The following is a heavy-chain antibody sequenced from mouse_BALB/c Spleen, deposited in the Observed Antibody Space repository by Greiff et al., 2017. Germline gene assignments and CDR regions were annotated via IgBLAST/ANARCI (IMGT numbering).Heavy chain of an antibody. CDR1: GFTFSSYA. V-gene: IGHV5-6-5*01. CDR3: ARGRSTTVVAHWYFDV. D-gene: IGHD1-1*01. CDR2: ISSGGST. J-gene: IGHJ1*01. Sequence: EVMLVESGGGLVKPGGSLKLSCAASGFTFSSYAMSWVRQTPEKRLEWVASISSGGSTYYPDSVKGRFTISRDNARNILYLQMSSLRSEDTAMYYCARGRSTTVVAHWYFDVWGAGTTVTVSS.